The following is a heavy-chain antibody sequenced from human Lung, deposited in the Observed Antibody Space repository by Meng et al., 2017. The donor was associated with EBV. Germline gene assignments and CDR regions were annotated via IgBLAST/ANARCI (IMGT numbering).Heavy chain of an antibody. D-gene: IGHD5-18*01. J-gene: IGHJ4*02. V-gene: IGHV4-30-4*02. CDR1: GASMLIGGYY. CDR3: AKGDPAIELFGGLDS. CDR2: IYYSGTT. Sequence: QAQSRGAVPGVVTPSDTLSLLCAVSGASMLIGGYYWSWIRQPPGKGLEWLGDIYYSGTTYHNPSLKSRVSISMDTSKNQFSLKLTSVTAADTAVYYCAKGDPAIELFGGLDSWGQGSLVTVSS.